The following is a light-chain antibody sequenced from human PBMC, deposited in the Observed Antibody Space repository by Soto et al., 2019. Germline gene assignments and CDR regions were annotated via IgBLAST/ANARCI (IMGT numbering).Light chain of an antibody. J-gene: IGLJ1*01. CDR3: AVWDDSLRSYV. V-gene: IGLV1-44*01. Sequence: QSVLPQPPSASGTPGQRVTFSCSGSSSNIGGNTVNWYQLLPGTAPKLVIYSNNQRPSGVPYRFSGSRSGTSASLAISGLQSEDESEYYCAVWDDSLRSYVFGTGTKLTVL. CDR2: SNN. CDR1: SSNIGGNT.